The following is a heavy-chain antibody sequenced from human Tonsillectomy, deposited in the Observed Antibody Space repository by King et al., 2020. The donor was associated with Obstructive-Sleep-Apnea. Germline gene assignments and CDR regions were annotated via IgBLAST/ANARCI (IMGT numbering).Heavy chain of an antibody. V-gene: IGHV4-39*07. D-gene: IGHD3-22*01. CDR3: ARSAGYGVTMIVVVTFDY. CDR2: IYYSGST. CDR1: GGSISSSSYY. Sequence: LQLQESGPGLVKPSETLSLTCTVSGGSISSSSYYWGWIRQPPGKGLEWIGSIYYSGSTYYNPSLKSRVTISVDTSKNQFSLKLSSATAADTAVYYCARSAGYGVTMIVVVTFDYWGQGTLVTVSS. J-gene: IGHJ4*02.